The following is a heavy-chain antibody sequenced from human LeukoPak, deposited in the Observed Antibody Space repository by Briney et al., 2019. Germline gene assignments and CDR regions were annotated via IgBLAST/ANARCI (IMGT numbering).Heavy chain of an antibody. CDR2: IRNDGSDK. CDR1: GFSFRSYG. V-gene: IGHV3-30*02. Sequence: GGCLRISCAASGFSFRSYGMHWVRQALGQGLGWVGLIRNDGSDKYYADSVRGRFTISRDNSKSSLHVQMNSLRVEDTGVYYCAKDLEAGTSGYSLDYWGQGTLVSVSP. CDR3: AKDLEAGTSGYSLDY. D-gene: IGHD3-22*01. J-gene: IGHJ4*02.